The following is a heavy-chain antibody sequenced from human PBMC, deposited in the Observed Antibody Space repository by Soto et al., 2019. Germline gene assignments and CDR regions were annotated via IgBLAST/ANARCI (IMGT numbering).Heavy chain of an antibody. D-gene: IGHD6-19*01. CDR3: ARGSSTVAAALDF. CDR2: IWYDGSNK. J-gene: IGHJ4*02. Sequence: QVQLVESGGGAVQPGRSLRLSCGASGFTFSNYGMHWVRQAPGKGLEWVAFIWYDGSNKHYADSVKDRFTIARDNSKNAVSLQMNALRAEDTAVYYCARGSSTVAAALDFGGQGTLVIVSS. V-gene: IGHV3-33*01. CDR1: GFTFSNYG.